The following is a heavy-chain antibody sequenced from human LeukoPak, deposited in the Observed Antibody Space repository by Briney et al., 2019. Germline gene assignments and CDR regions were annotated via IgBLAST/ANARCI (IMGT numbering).Heavy chain of an antibody. CDR1: GFTVSSNY. V-gene: IGHV3-53*01. J-gene: IGHJ6*03. CDR3: AKNVERGAYCSGGSCYPYYYYYMDV. D-gene: IGHD2-15*01. Sequence: GGSLRLSCAASGFTVSSNYMSWVRQAPGKGLEWVSVVYSGGTTYYADSVKGRFTISRDNSKNTLYLQMNSLRAEDTAVYYCAKNVERGAYCSGGSCYPYYYYYMDVWGKGTTVTISS. CDR2: VYSGGTT.